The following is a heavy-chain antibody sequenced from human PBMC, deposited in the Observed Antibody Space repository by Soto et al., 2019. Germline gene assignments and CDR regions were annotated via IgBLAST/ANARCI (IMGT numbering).Heavy chain of an antibody. CDR1: GYTFTSYG. D-gene: IGHD6-19*01. V-gene: IGHV1-18*01. CDR2: ISAYNGNI. J-gene: IGHJ4*02. Sequence: SVKVSCKASGYTFTSYGITWVRQAPGQGLEWMGWISAYNGNINYAQMLQGRVTVTTDTSTSTAYMELRSLRPDDTAVYYCARDEDSGWNYFDYWGQGTLVTVSS. CDR3: ARDEDSGWNYFDY.